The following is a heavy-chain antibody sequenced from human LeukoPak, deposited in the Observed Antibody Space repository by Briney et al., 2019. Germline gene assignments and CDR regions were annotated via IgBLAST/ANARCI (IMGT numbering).Heavy chain of an antibody. V-gene: IGHV1-69*13. Sequence: SVKVSCKASGGTFSSYAISWVRQAPGQGLEWMGGIIPIFGTANYAQKFQGRVTITADESTSTAYMELSSLRSEDTAVYYCARSDSSGYPKYFQHWGQGTLVTVSS. CDR1: GGTFSSYA. CDR2: IIPIFGTA. CDR3: ARSDSSGYPKYFQH. D-gene: IGHD3-22*01. J-gene: IGHJ1*01.